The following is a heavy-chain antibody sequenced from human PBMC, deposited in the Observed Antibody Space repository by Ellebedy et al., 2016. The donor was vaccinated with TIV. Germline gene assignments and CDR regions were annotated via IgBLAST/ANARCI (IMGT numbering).Heavy chain of an antibody. CDR2: TKEDGSEK. CDR1: GFTFSNYW. J-gene: IGHJ4*02. Sequence: GESLKISCAASGFTFSNYWMSWVRQAPGTGLEWVASTKEDGSEKHYLDSVKGRFTISRDNGIDSLYLQMNSLRDEDTAVYYCAVGSGTFDYWGQGTQVTVSS. CDR3: AVGSGTFDY. D-gene: IGHD3-10*01. V-gene: IGHV3-7*03.